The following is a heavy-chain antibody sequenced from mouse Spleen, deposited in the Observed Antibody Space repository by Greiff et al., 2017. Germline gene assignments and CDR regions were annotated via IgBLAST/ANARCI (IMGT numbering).Heavy chain of an antibody. CDR3: TIGVLRLPWYFDV. D-gene: IGHD1-1*01. V-gene: IGHV14-4*01. CDR2: IDPENGDT. J-gene: IGHJ1*03. Sequence: EVQLQQSGAELVRPGASVKLSCTASGFNIKDDYMHWVKQRPEQGLEWIGWIDPENGDTEYASKFQGKATITADTSSNTAYLQLSSLTSEDTAVYYCTIGVLRLPWYFDVWGTGTTVTVSS. CDR1: GFNIKDDY.